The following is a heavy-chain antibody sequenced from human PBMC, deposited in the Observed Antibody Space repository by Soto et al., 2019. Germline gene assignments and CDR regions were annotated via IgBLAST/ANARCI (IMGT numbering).Heavy chain of an antibody. CDR1: GYSFTSYW. V-gene: IGHV5-51*01. CDR3: ATHRNYYGGNPGETYFDY. D-gene: IGHD4-17*01. CDR2: IYPGDSDT. Sequence: PGESLKISCKGSGYSFTSYWIGWVRQMPGKGLELMGIIYPGDSDTRYSPSFQGQVTISADKSISTAYLQWSSLKASDTAMYYCATHRNYYGGNPGETYFDYWGQGTLVTVSS. J-gene: IGHJ4*02.